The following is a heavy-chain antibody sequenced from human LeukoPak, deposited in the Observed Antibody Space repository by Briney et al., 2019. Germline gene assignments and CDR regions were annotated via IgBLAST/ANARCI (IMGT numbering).Heavy chain of an antibody. Sequence: PSETLSLTCAVYGGSFSGYYWSWIRQPPGKGLEWIGEINHSGSTNHNPSLKSRVTISVDTSKNQFSLKLSSVTAADTAVYYCARGRYSGYAYWGQGTLVTVSS. CDR3: ARGRYSGYAY. CDR1: GGSFSGYY. J-gene: IGHJ4*02. V-gene: IGHV4-34*01. D-gene: IGHD5-12*01. CDR2: INHSGST.